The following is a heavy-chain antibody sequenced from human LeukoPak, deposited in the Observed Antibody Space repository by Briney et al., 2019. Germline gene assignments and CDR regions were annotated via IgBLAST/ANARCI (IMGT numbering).Heavy chain of an antibody. CDR1: GFTFSSYG. D-gene: IGHD3-10*01. CDR3: AKDYKGVWLAYGSGSLESDY. V-gene: IGHV3-23*01. CDR2: ISGSGGST. Sequence: PGGSLRLSCAASGFTFSSYGMSWVRQAPGKGLEWISSISGSGGSTYYADSVKGRFTISRDNSKSTLYLQMNSLRAEDTAVYYCAKDYKGVWLAYGSGSLESDYWGQGTLVAVSS. J-gene: IGHJ4*02.